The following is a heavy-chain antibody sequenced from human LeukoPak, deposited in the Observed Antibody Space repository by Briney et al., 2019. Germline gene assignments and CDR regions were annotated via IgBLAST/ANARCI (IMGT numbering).Heavy chain of an antibody. V-gene: IGHV3-30*02. D-gene: IGHD2-2*02. J-gene: IGHJ4*02. CDR2: IRYDATNT. CDR3: AKDPLYIDY. CDR1: GFTFSSCG. Sequence: GGSLRLSCAASGFTFSSCGMHWVRQAPGKGLEWVAFIRYDATNTYYTDSVKGRFTISRDNSKNTLSLQMNSLRPEDTALYYCAKDPLYIDYWGQGTLVTVSS.